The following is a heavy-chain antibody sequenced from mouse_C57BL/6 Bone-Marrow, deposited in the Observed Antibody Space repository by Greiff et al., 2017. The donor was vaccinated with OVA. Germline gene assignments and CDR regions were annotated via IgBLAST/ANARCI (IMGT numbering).Heavy chain of an antibody. Sequence: EVQLQESGAELVRPGASVKLSCTASGFNIKDDYMHWVKQRPEQGLEWIGWIDPENGDTEYASKFQGKATITADTSSNTAYLQLSSLTSEDTAVYYCTTFIFAYWGQGTLVTVSA. V-gene: IGHV14-4*01. D-gene: IGHD1-1*01. CDR3: TTFIFAY. CDR1: GFNIKDDY. CDR2: IDPENGDT. J-gene: IGHJ3*01.